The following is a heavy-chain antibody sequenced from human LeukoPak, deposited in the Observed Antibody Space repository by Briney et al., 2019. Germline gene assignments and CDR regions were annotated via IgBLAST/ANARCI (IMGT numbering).Heavy chain of an antibody. V-gene: IGHV4-61*02. CDR3: ASRLRPAAPTDAFDI. D-gene: IGHD2-2*01. J-gene: IGHJ3*02. CDR2: IYTSGST. CDR1: GGSISSGSYY. Sequence: SETLSLTCTVSGGSISSGSYYWSWIRQPAGKGLEWIGRIYTSGSTNYNPSLKSRVTISVDTSKNQFSLKLSSVTAADTAVYYCASRLRPAAPTDAFDIWGQGTMVTVSS.